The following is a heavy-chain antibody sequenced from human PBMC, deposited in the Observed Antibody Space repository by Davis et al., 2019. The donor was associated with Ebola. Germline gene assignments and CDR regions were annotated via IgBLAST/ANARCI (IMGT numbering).Heavy chain of an antibody. Sequence: GESLKISCAASGFTFSSYGMHWVRQAPGKGLEWVANIKQDGTEKYYVDSVKGRFTISRDNAKNSLYLQMNSLRAEDTAVYFCAREGDYGDYAGYWGQGTLVTVSS. CDR1: GFTFSSYG. V-gene: IGHV3-7*01. CDR3: AREGDYGDYAGY. J-gene: IGHJ4*02. CDR2: IKQDGTEK. D-gene: IGHD4-17*01.